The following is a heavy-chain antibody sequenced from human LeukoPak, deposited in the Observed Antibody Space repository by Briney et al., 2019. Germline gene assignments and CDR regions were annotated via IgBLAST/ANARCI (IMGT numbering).Heavy chain of an antibody. Sequence: SEPLSLTCTVSGGSISSYYWSWSRQPPGKGLEWIGYIYNSGSPIYYPSLKSRVSISIDTSNNQFSLKESSVTAADTAVYYCASTRFVNWIHVGYMDVWGKGNTVTVSS. J-gene: IGHJ6*03. D-gene: IGHD5-18*01. V-gene: IGHV4-59*12. CDR2: IYNSGSP. CDR1: GGSISSYY. CDR3: ASTRFVNWIHVGYMDV.